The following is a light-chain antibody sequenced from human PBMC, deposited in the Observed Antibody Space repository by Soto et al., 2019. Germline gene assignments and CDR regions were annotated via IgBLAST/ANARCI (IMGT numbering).Light chain of an antibody. V-gene: IGKV3-11*01. Sequence: EIVLTQSPATLSLSPGERATLACSASQSVSSYLAWYQQKPGQAPRLLIYDASNRATGIPARFSGSGSGTDFTLTISSLEPEDFAVYYWQQRSNWPPWTFGQGTK. CDR2: DAS. J-gene: IGKJ1*01. CDR3: QQRSNWPPWT. CDR1: QSVSSY.